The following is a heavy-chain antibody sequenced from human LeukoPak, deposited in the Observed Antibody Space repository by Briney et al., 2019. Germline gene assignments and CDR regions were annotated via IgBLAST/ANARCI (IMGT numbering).Heavy chain of an antibody. CDR3: ARDGGYCSGGNCFDAFDI. Sequence: SETLSLTCTVSGGSINSGGYYWSWIRQHPGKGLEWIGYIYYSGSTYYNPSLKSRVTISIDTSKNQFSLKLSSVTAADTAVYYCARDGGYCSGGNCFDAFDIWGQGTMVTVSS. CDR2: IYYSGST. J-gene: IGHJ3*02. D-gene: IGHD2-15*01. CDR1: GGSINSGGYY. V-gene: IGHV4-31*03.